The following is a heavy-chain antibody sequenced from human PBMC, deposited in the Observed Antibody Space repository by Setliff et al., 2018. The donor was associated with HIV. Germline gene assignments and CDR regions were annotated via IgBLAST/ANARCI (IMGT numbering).Heavy chain of an antibody. CDR2: INHSGNT. D-gene: IGHD2-8*01. CDR1: GGSLSGYY. J-gene: IGHJ4*02. Sequence: PSETLSLTCSVYGGSLSGYYWTWIRQSPGKGLEWIGDINHSGNTHYSPSLNNRVTLSIHTSKNQFSVKLKSVAAADPAVYYCARGKIYCTETTCNGGRCWDSWGQGTLVTVSS. CDR3: ARGKIYCTETTCNGGRCWDS. V-gene: IGHV4-34*01.